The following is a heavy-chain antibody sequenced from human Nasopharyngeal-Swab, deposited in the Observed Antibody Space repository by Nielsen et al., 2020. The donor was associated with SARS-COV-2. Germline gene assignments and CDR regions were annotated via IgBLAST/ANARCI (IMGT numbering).Heavy chain of an antibody. CDR1: GITFSSYV. CDR2: IRGSGGST. V-gene: IGHV3-23*01. J-gene: IGHJ4*02. Sequence: ESLKISCAASGITFSSYVMSWVRQAPGKGLEWVSSIRGSGGSTYHADSVKGRFTISRDNSKNTLYLQMNSLRAEDTAVYYCAKGPLRTTVPDYFDYWGQGTLVTVSS. D-gene: IGHD4-17*01. CDR3: AKGPLRTTVPDYFDY.